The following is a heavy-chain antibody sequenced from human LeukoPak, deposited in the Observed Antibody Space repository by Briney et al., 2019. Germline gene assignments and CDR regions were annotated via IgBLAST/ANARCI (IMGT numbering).Heavy chain of an antibody. V-gene: IGHV3-30*02. Sequence: GGSLRLSCGASGFTFSSYGMHWVRQAPGKGLEWVAFIRYDGSNKYYADSVKGRFTISRDNSKNTLYLQMNSLRAEDTAVYYCAKVVLQDTAMAPPYWGQGTLVTVSS. CDR1: GFTFSSYG. CDR2: IRYDGSNK. D-gene: IGHD5-18*01. CDR3: AKVVLQDTAMAPPY. J-gene: IGHJ4*02.